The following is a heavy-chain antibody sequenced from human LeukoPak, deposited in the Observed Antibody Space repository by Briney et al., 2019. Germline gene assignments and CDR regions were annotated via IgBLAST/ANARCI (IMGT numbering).Heavy chain of an antibody. J-gene: IGHJ6*03. CDR3: AREKGLDSWPPSRYYYMDV. D-gene: IGHD6-13*01. CDR1: GYTFTSYG. V-gene: IGHV1-18*01. Sequence: ASVKVSCKASGYTFTSYGISWVRQAPGQGLEWMGWISAYNGNTNYAQKLQGRVTMTTDTSTSTAYMELRSLRSDDTAVYYCAREKGLDSWPPSRYYYMDVWGKGTTVTVSS. CDR2: ISAYNGNT.